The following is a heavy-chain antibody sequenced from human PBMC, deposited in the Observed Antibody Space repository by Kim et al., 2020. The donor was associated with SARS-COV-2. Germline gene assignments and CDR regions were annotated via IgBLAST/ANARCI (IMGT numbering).Heavy chain of an antibody. V-gene: IGHV5-51*01. Sequence: YSPSFQGQVTISADKSISTAYLQWSSLKASDTAMYYCARGRTTVTTRFDYWGQGTLVTVSS. D-gene: IGHD4-17*01. J-gene: IGHJ4*02. CDR3: ARGRTTVTTRFDY.